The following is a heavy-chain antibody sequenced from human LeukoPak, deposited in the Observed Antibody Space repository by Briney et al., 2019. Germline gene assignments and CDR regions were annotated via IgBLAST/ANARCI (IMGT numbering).Heavy chain of an antibody. Sequence: GGSLRLSCAASGFTFSSYSMNWVRQAPGKGLEWVSSISSSSSYIYYADSAKGRFTISRDNAKNSLYLQMNSLRAEDTAVYYCARLVGDRTIYDYWGQGTLVTVSS. J-gene: IGHJ4*02. V-gene: IGHV3-21*01. D-gene: IGHD1-26*01. CDR3: ARLVGDRTIYDY. CDR1: GFTFSSYS. CDR2: ISSSSSYI.